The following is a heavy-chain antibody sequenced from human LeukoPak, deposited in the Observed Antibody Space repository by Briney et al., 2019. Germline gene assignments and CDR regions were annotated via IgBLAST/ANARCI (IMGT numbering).Heavy chain of an antibody. CDR3: ARTTYYYGGPRFDP. V-gene: IGHV4-31*11. D-gene: IGHD3-10*01. J-gene: IGHJ5*02. CDR1: GGSFSGYY. Sequence: SETLSLTCAVYGGSFSGYYWSWFRQHQGKGREWFGYIYYSGSTYYNPSLKSRVTISVDTSKNQFSLKLSSVTAADTAVYYCARTTYYYGGPRFDPWGQGTLVTVSS. CDR2: IYYSGST.